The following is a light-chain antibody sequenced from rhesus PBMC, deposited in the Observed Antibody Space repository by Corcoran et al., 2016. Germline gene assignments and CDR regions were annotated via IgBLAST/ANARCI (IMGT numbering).Light chain of an antibody. Sequence: DIQMSQSPSSLSASVGDKVTISCRASQDISNALAWYQQKPGKAPKHLLYETYNLESGVPSRVSGMRSGTDFTLTISSLQPEDFATYYCQQGYNSPLTFGGGTKVEIK. CDR3: QQGYNSPLT. V-gene: IGKV1-33*01. CDR1: QDISNA. J-gene: IGKJ4*01. CDR2: ETY.